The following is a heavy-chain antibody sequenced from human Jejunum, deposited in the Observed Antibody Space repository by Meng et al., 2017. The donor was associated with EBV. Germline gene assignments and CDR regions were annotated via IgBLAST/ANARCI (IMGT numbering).Heavy chain of an antibody. CDR3: ARDQSISGTYPTWWFDP. CDR1: GYTFISNY. CDR2: INPNGGST. Sequence: QVELVQCGGEVKKPVASGKCSCKASGYTFISNYRHWVRQAPGQGLEWMGIINPNGGSTSYTQKFQGRATLTRDTSTNTVYMELNSLRSDDTAVYYCARDQSISGTYPTWWFDPWGQGTLVTVSS. V-gene: IGHV1-46*01. D-gene: IGHD1-26*01. J-gene: IGHJ5*02.